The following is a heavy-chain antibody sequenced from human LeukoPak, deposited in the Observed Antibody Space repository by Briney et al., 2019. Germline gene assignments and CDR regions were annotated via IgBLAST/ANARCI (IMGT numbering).Heavy chain of an antibody. Sequence: SVKVSCKASGGTSSSYAISWVRQAPGQGLEWVGRIIPILGIANYAQKFQGRVTITADKSTSTAYMELSSLRSEDTAVYYCARDGASELGDYWGQGTLVTVSS. D-gene: IGHD1-26*01. V-gene: IGHV1-69*04. J-gene: IGHJ4*02. CDR2: IIPILGIA. CDR1: GGTSSSYA. CDR3: ARDGASELGDY.